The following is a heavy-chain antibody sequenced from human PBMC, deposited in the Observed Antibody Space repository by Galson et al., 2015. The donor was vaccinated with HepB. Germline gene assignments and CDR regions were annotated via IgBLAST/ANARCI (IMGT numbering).Heavy chain of an antibody. CDR3: ARDLTGYSSTWRRYWFFAL. CDR2: ISSSSTTI. V-gene: IGHV3-48*04. J-gene: IGHJ2*01. Sequence: SLRLSCAASGFTFSSYSMNWVRQAPGKGLEWVSFISSSSTTIYYADSVKGRFTISRDDAKNSLYLQMNSLRAEDTALYYCARDLTGYSSTWRRYWFFALWGRGTRFTVAA. CDR1: GFTFSSYS. D-gene: IGHD6-13*01.